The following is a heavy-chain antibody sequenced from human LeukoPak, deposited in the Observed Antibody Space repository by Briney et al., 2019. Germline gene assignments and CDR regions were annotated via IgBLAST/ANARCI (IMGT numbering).Heavy chain of an antibody. V-gene: IGHV4-39*01. CDR3: ARHQDYYDFWSGYYTGISYFDY. CDR1: GGSIGSSSYY. CDR2: IYYSGST. Sequence: PSETLSLTCTVSGGSIGSSSYYWGWIRQPPGKGLEWIGSIYYSGSTYYNPSLKSRVTISVDTSKNQFSLKLSSVTAADTAVYYCARHQDYYDFWSGYYTGISYFDYWGQGTLVTVSS. D-gene: IGHD3-3*01. J-gene: IGHJ4*02.